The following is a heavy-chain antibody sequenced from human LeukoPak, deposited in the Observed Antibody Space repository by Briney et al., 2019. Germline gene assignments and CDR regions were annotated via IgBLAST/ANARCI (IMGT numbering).Heavy chain of an antibody. CDR1: GGSISSYY. Sequence: SETLSLTCTVSGGSISSYYWSWIRQPPGKGLEWIGYIYYSGSTNYNPSLKSRVPTSVDTSKNQFSLKLSPVTAADTAVYYCARIGSGSYLDYWGQGTLVTVSS. V-gene: IGHV4-59*08. CDR3: ARIGSGSYLDY. J-gene: IGHJ4*02. D-gene: IGHD1-26*01. CDR2: IYYSGST.